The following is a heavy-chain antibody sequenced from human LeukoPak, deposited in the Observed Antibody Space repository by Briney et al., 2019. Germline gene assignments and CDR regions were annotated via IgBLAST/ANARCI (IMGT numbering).Heavy chain of an antibody. CDR1: RFTFSSYG. J-gene: IGHJ6*03. CDR2: IRYDGSNK. Sequence: GGSLRLSCAASRFTFSSYGMHWVHQAPGKGLEWVAFIRYDGSNKYYADSVKGRFTISRDNSKNTLYLQMNSLRAEDTAVYYCAKGVSGSGSFYYYYMDVWGKGTTVTVSS. V-gene: IGHV3-30*02. CDR3: AKGVSGSGSFYYYYMDV. D-gene: IGHD3-10*01.